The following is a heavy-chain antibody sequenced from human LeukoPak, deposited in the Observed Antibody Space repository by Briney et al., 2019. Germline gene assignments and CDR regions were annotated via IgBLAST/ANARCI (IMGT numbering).Heavy chain of an antibody. CDR2: IDPNSGGT. CDR3: ARDQGFWSGYYFDY. CDR1: GYTFTGYY. J-gene: IGHJ4*02. Sequence: ASVTVSFKASGYTFTGYYMHWVRQAPGQGLEWMGWIDPNSGGTNYAQKFQGRVTMTRDTSISTAYMELSRLRSDDTAVYYCARDQGFWSGYYFDYWGQGTLVTVSS. V-gene: IGHV1-2*02. D-gene: IGHD3-3*01.